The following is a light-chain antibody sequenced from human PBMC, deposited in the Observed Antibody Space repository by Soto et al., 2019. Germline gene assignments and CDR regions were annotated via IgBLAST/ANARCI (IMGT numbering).Light chain of an antibody. CDR1: HDITNY. V-gene: IGKV1-33*01. CDR3: QQYDSLPT. CDR2: GAS. Sequence: DIQMTQSPSSLSGSVGDRVTIACQASHDITNYLNWYQQKPGKGPRLLIYGASNLETGVPSRFSGSGFATDFSLTISSLQPEDFATYYCQQYDSLPTFGGGTKVDIK. J-gene: IGKJ4*01.